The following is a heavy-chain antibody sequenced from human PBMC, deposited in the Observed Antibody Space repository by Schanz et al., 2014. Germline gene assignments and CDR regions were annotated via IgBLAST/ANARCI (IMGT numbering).Heavy chain of an antibody. CDR2: VSSRSDEI. CDR1: TFTFDHYA. Sequence: EVQLLESGGGLVQPGGSLRLSCAASTFTFDHYAMTWVRQAPGKGLEWVAAVSSRSDEIKYADSVRGRFTISRDNSRSTMYLQMNSLRAEDTAVYYCVRDSFFAFDDWGQGTLVTVSS. V-gene: IGHV3-23*01. D-gene: IGHD3-3*01. CDR3: VRDSFFAFDD. J-gene: IGHJ4*01.